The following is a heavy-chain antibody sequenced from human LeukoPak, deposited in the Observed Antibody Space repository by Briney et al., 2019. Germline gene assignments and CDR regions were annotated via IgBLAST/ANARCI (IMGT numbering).Heavy chain of an antibody. J-gene: IGHJ6*03. D-gene: IGHD6-19*01. CDR1: GGSFSGYY. V-gene: IGHV4-34*01. CDR3: ARVGYSSGWYGYYYYYYMDV. Sequence: PSETLSLTCAVYGGSFSGYYWSWIRQPPGKGLEWIGEINHSGSTNYNPSLKSRVTISVDTSKNQFSLKLSSVTAADTAVYYCARVGYSSGWYGYYYYYYMDVWGKGTTVTVSS. CDR2: INHSGST.